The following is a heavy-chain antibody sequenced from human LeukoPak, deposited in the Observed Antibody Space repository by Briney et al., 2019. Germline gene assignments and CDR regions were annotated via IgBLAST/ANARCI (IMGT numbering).Heavy chain of an antibody. Sequence: GGSLRLSCAASGFTFSDYYMSWIRQAPGKGLEWVSYISSSGSTIYYADSVKGRFTISRDTSNNTLYLQMKSLRAEDTAVYYCAKDIYTIDAFDIWGQGTMVTVSS. J-gene: IGHJ3*02. V-gene: IGHV3-11*01. D-gene: IGHD3-16*01. CDR3: AKDIYTIDAFDI. CDR2: ISSSGSTI. CDR1: GFTFSDYY.